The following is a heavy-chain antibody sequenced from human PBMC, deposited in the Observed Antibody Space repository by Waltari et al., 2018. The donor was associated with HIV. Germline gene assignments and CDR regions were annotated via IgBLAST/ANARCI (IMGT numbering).Heavy chain of an antibody. CDR3: AKDKSGSLHYYYYYGMDV. D-gene: IGHD1-26*01. Sequence: QVQLVESGGGVVKPGGSLRLSCTASGFMFSGYVMHWVRQAPGKGIVSFSATAFDGSNNYYAQSVKGRFTISRDNVKNMLHLQMNSLKIEDTAVYYCAKDKSGSLHYYYYYGMDVWGKGTTVAASS. CDR2: TAFDGSNN. V-gene: IGHV3-30*18. J-gene: IGHJ6*04. CDR1: GFMFSGYV.